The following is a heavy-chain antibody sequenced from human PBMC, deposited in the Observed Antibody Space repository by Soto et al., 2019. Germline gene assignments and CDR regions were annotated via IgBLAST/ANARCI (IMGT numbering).Heavy chain of an antibody. V-gene: IGHV1-69*06. CDR3: ASWNSRHPRYDILPGYYYYYYGMDV. Sequence: QVQLVQSGAEVKKPGSSVKVSCKASGGTFSSYAISWVRQAPGQGLEWMGGIIPIFGTANYAQKFQGRVTITADKSPSTAYLELSRLRSEDTAVYYCASWNSRHPRYDILPGYYYYYYGMDVWGQGTTVTVSS. J-gene: IGHJ6*02. CDR1: GGTFSSYA. D-gene: IGHD3-9*01. CDR2: IIPIFGTA.